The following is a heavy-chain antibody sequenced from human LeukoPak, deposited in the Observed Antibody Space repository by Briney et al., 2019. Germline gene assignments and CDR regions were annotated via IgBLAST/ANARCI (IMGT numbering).Heavy chain of an antibody. CDR2: INPNSGGT. Sequence: ASVKVSCKASGYTFTGYDMHWVRQAPGQGLEWMGWINPNSGGTNYAQKFQGRVTMTRDTSISTAYMELSRLRSDDTAVYYCARYNWNDDGPPDYWGQGNLVTVSS. V-gene: IGHV1-2*02. CDR1: GYTFTGYD. D-gene: IGHD1-20*01. CDR3: ARYNWNDDGPPDY. J-gene: IGHJ4*02.